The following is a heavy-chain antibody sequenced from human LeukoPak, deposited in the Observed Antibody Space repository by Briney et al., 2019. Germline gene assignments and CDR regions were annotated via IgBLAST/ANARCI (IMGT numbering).Heavy chain of an antibody. Sequence: SETLSLTCTVSGVSISSSKSYWGWIRQPPGKGLEWIGSIYYSGNTYYNASLKSQVSISIDTSKNQFSLRLTSVTAADTAVYYCASPNPLALWFGELYGSGGAFDYWGQGTLVTVSS. CDR3: ASPNPLALWFGELYGSGGAFDY. J-gene: IGHJ4*02. CDR1: GVSISSSKSY. D-gene: IGHD3-10*01. CDR2: IYYSGNT. V-gene: IGHV4-39*01.